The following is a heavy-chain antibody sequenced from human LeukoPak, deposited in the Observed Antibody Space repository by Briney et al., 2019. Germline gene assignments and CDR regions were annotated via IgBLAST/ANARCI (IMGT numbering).Heavy chain of an antibody. Sequence: SVKVSCKASGGTFSSYAISWVRQSPGQGLEWMGGIIPIFGTANYAQKFQGRVTITADESTSTAYMELSSLRSEDTAVYYCAREMGPARPGGGFDYWGQGTLVTVSS. CDR1: GGTFSSYA. CDR2: IIPIFGTA. J-gene: IGHJ4*02. CDR3: AREMGPARPGGGFDY. V-gene: IGHV1-69*13. D-gene: IGHD2-2*01.